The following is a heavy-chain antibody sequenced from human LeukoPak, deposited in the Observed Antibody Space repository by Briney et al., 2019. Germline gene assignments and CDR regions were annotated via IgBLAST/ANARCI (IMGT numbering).Heavy chain of an antibody. D-gene: IGHD6-13*01. CDR1: GGSITNSA. CDR2: FSHTGST. CDR3: ARGYRSTWGVYDYFGMDV. J-gene: IGHJ6*02. Sequence: PSETLSLTCTVSGGSITNSAWNWIRQSPGKGLEWIGCFSHTGSTNYNPSLKSRVTISVDTSKNQFSLKLISVTAADTAAYYCARGYRSTWGVYDYFGMDVWGQGTTVTVSS. V-gene: IGHV4-59*01.